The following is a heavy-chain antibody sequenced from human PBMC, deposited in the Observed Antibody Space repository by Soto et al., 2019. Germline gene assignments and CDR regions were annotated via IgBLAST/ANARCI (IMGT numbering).Heavy chain of an antibody. CDR2: ISYGGSNE. V-gene: IGHV3-30*18. Sequence: QVQLVESGGGVVQPGRSLRLSCAASGFIFNTHGMHWVRQAPGKGLEWVAVISYGGSNEYYADSVKGRFTISRDNSKNTMYLQMNSLRAEDTAVYYCAKDWANMAVAGMLDYWGQGTLVTVSS. J-gene: IGHJ4*02. CDR1: GFIFNTHG. CDR3: AKDWANMAVAGMLDY. D-gene: IGHD6-19*01.